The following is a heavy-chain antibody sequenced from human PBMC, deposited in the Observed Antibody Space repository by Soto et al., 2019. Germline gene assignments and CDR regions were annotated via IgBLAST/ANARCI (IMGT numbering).Heavy chain of an antibody. Sequence: SVKVSCKASGGTFSSYAISWVRQAPGQGLEWMGGSIPIFGTANYAQKFQGRVKITADEYKSTAYMELSSLRSEDTAVYYCARGLPDGGNSWGQGTLVTVSS. CDR1: GGTFSSYA. CDR3: ARGLPDGGNS. CDR2: SIPIFGTA. D-gene: IGHD2-15*01. V-gene: IGHV1-69*13. J-gene: IGHJ4*02.